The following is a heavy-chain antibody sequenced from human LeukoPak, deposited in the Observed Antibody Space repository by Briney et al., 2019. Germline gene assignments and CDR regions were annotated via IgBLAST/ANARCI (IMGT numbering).Heavy chain of an antibody. Sequence: ASVKVSCKASGYTFTGYYMHWVRQAPGQGLEWMGRINPNSGGTNYAQKFQGRVTMTRDTSISTAYMELSRLRSDDTAVYCCARDFGILRFLEWLSPGYWGQGTLVTVSS. J-gene: IGHJ4*02. V-gene: IGHV1-2*06. CDR1: GYTFTGYY. D-gene: IGHD3-3*01. CDR2: INPNSGGT. CDR3: ARDFGILRFLEWLSPGY.